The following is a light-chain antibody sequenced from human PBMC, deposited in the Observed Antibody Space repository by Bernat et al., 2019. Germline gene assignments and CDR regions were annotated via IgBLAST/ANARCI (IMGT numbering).Light chain of an antibody. Sequence: DIQMTQSPSTLSASVGDRVTITCRASQSISTWLAWYQQKPGKAPRLLIYGASGLEDGVPSRFSGRGSGTEFTLTISSLQPDDSATYYCQQYDKHWSFGPGTKVHIK. J-gene: IGKJ1*01. V-gene: IGKV1-5*03. CDR1: QSISTW. CDR2: GAS. CDR3: QQYDKHWS.